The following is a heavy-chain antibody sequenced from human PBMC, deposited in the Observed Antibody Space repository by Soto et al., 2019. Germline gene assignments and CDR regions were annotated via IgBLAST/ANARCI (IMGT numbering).Heavy chain of an antibody. Sequence: SETLSLTCAVYGGSFSGYYWSWIRQPPGKGLEWIGEINHSGSTNYNPSLKSRVTISVDTSKNQFSLKLSSVTAADTAVYYCARSRYYYGSGSYSDYYYYGMDVWGQGTTVTVSS. D-gene: IGHD3-10*01. J-gene: IGHJ6*02. CDR3: ARSRYYYGSGSYSDYYYYGMDV. V-gene: IGHV4-34*01. CDR1: GGSFSGYY. CDR2: INHSGST.